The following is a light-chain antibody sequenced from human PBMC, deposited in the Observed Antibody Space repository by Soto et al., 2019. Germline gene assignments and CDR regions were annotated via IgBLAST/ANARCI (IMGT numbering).Light chain of an antibody. CDR3: QQYNNWPHT. V-gene: IGKV3-15*01. J-gene: IGKJ1*01. CDR1: QSVTSS. CDR2: AAS. Sequence: EIVMTQSPATLSVSPGERATLSCRASQSVTSSLAWYQQKPGQAPRLLIYAASTRATGIPARFSGSASVTEFTLTISSLQSEDAAVYYCQQYNNWPHTFGQGTKVEIK.